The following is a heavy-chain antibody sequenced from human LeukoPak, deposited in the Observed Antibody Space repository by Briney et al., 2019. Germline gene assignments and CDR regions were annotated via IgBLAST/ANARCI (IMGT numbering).Heavy chain of an antibody. CDR3: AREYGSGNYYGGGWFDP. J-gene: IGHJ5*02. D-gene: IGHD3-10*01. Sequence: KPSETLSLTCAVYGGSFSGYYWSWIRQPPGKGLEWIGEINHSGSTNYNPSLKSRVTISVDTSKNQFSLKLSSVTAADTAVYYCAREYGSGNYYGGGWFDPWGQGTLVTVSS. CDR1: GGSFSGYY. CDR2: INHSGST. V-gene: IGHV4-34*01.